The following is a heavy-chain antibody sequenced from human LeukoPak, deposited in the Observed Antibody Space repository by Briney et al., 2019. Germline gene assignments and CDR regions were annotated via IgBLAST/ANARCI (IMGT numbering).Heavy chain of an antibody. CDR3: ARGPKGFGGVIVMVY. CDR2: INSAGHTI. V-gene: IGHV3-48*02. D-gene: IGHD3-16*02. Sequence: PGGSLRLSCAASGFTLSRYSMNWVRQVPGKGLEWTAYINSAGHTIYYADFVKGRFAISRDSTKNSLFLQMTSLRDEDTAVYYCARGPKGFGGVIVMVYWGQGTLVTVSS. CDR1: GFTLSRYS. J-gene: IGHJ4*02.